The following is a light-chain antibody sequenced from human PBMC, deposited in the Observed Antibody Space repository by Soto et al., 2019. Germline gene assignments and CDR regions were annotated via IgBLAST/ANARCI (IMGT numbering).Light chain of an antibody. CDR1: QGVRDD. V-gene: IGKV1-6*01. CDR3: LQKSNYPLS. J-gene: IGKJ4*01. CDR2: SAS. Sequence: IQMTQSPSPLSASVGDRVTITCRASQGVRDDVGWYQQKPGKAPKLLIYSASTLQSGVPSRFSGSGSGTDFTLTISGLQPKDFASYSWLQKSNYPLSFGGGTKVDIK.